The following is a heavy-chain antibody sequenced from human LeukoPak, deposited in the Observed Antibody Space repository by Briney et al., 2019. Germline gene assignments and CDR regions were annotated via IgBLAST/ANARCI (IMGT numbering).Heavy chain of an antibody. J-gene: IGHJ1*01. CDR2: IYHSGRT. CDR3: ARPRAKWESGRYFQH. V-gene: IGHV4-38-2*02. Sequence: SETLSLTCTVSGYSISSGYYWGWIRQPPGKGLEWIGSIYHSGRTFYNPSLKSRVTISVDTSKNQFSLKLTSVTAADTAVYYCARPRAKWESGRYFQHWGQGTLVTVSS. D-gene: IGHD1-26*01. CDR1: GYSISSGYY.